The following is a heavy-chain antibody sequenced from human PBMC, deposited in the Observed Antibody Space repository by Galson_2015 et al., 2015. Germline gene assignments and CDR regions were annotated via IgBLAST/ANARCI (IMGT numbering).Heavy chain of an antibody. CDR1: GFTFSSYA. D-gene: IGHD4-17*01. J-gene: IGHJ4*02. Sequence: SLRLSCAASGFTFSSYAMHWVRQAPGKGLEWVAVISYDGSNKYYADSVKGRFTISRDNSKNTLYLQMNSLRAEDTAVYYCARATTVTTEVWFDYWGKGTLVTVSS. CDR3: ARATTVTTEVWFDY. V-gene: IGHV3-30*01. CDR2: ISYDGSNK.